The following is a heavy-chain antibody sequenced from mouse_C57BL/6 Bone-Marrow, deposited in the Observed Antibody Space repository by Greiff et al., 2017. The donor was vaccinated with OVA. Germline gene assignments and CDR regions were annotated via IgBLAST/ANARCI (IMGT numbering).Heavy chain of an antibody. J-gene: IGHJ1*03. CDR3: ARSPTVVADWYFDV. CDR1: GYTFTSYW. D-gene: IGHD1-1*01. Sequence: QVQLQQSGPELVKPGASVKLSCKASGYTFTSYWMHWVKQRPGQGLEWIGMIHPNSGSTNYNEKFKSKATLTVDKSSSTAYMQLSSLTSEDSAVYYCARSPTVVADWYFDVWGTGTTFTASS. V-gene: IGHV1-64*01. CDR2: IHPNSGST.